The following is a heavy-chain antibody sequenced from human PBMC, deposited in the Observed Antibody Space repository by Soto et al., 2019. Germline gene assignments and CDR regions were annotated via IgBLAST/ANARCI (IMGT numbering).Heavy chain of an antibody. D-gene: IGHD2-2*01. CDR2: IYYSGST. Sequence: QVQLQESGPGLVKPSQTLSLTCTVSGGSISSGGYYWSWIRQHPGKGLEWIGYIYYSGSTYYNPSLKGRVTISVDTSKKQFALKLSSVTAADTAVYYCARTNGGYCSSTSCRDYYYYYMDVWGKGTTVTVSS. J-gene: IGHJ6*03. CDR1: GGSISSGGYY. V-gene: IGHV4-31*03. CDR3: ARTNGGYCSSTSCRDYYYYYMDV.